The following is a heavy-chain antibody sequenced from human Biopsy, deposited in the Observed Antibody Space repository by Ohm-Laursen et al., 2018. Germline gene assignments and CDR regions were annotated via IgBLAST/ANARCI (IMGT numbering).Heavy chain of an antibody. CDR3: ARGEYYAYWSGARKLNYFDY. Sequence: SDTLSLTCAVSGGSFSGTYWSWIRQTPGKGLEWIGEINHSGSTKYNPSFESRVTILVDTSKNQFSLNLFSVTAADAARYFCARGEYYAYWSGARKLNYFDYWGQGTLVIVSS. D-gene: IGHD3-3*01. V-gene: IGHV4-34*01. CDR2: INHSGST. J-gene: IGHJ4*02. CDR1: GGSFSGTY.